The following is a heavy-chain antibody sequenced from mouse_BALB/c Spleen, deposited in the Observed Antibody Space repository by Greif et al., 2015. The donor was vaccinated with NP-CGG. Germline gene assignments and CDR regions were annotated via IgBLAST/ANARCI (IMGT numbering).Heavy chain of an antibody. CDR1: GFNIKDTY. D-gene: IGHD3-3*01. J-gene: IGHJ2*01. CDR3: AGTYFDY. Sequence: VQLQQPGAELVKPGASVMLSCTASGFNIKDTYMHWVKQRPEQGLEWIGRIDPANGNTKYDPKFQGKATITADTSSNTAYLQLSSLTSEDTAVYYCAGTYFDYWGQGTTLTVSS. V-gene: IGHV14-3*02. CDR2: IDPANGNT.